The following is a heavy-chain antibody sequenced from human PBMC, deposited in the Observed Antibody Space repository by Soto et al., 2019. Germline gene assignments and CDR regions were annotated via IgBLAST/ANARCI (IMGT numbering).Heavy chain of an antibody. D-gene: IGHD3-22*01. CDR1: GDSISSSGYY. J-gene: IGHJ4*02. Sequence: QVQLQESGPGLVKPSQTLSLTCTVSGDSISSSGYYWSWIRQHPGKGLEWIGYIDDSGSTYYNPSLKSRVIISRDTSKNQFSLKLSSVTAADTAVYYCAKYHYASSAYYSEDYWGQGTLVTVSS. V-gene: IGHV4-31*03. CDR3: AKYHYASSAYYSEDY. CDR2: IDDSGST.